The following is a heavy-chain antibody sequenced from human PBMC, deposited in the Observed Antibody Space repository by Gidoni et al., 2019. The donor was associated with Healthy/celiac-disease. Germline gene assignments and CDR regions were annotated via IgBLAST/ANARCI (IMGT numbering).Heavy chain of an antibody. Sequence: QVQLQQWGAGLLKPSETLSLTCAVYGGSFSGYYWSWIRQPPGKGLEWIGEINHSGSTNYNPSLKSRVTISVDTSKNQFSLKLSSVTAADTAVYYCARGWTVTPLYYFDYWGQGTLVTVSS. D-gene: IGHD4-17*01. CDR1: GGSFSGYY. V-gene: IGHV4-34*01. J-gene: IGHJ4*02. CDR2: INHSGST. CDR3: ARGWTVTPLYYFDY.